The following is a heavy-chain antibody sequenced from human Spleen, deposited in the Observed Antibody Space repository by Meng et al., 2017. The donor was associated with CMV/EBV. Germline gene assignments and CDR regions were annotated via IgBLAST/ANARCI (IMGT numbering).Heavy chain of an antibody. J-gene: IGHJ4*02. Sequence: SETLSLTCAVYGGSFSGYYWTWIRQPPGKGLEWIGEINDSGSTNYNPSLKSRINISVDTSKNQFSLELRSVTAADTAVYYCAREVGALGFDYWGQGTLVTVSS. D-gene: IGHD1-26*01. CDR3: AREVGALGFDY. CDR2: INDSGST. V-gene: IGHV4-34*01. CDR1: GGSFSGYY.